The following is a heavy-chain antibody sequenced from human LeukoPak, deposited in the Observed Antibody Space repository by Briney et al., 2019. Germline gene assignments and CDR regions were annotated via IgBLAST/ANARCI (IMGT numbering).Heavy chain of an antibody. CDR1: GYTFTSYD. V-gene: IGHV1-8*03. Sequence: ASVKVSCKASGYTFTSYDINWVRQATGQGLEWMGWMNPNSGNTGYAQKFQGRVTITRNTSISTAYMELRSLRSDDTAIYYCARGIDSGSPPLGTFEIWGQGTMVTVSS. D-gene: IGHD1-26*01. CDR2: MNPNSGNT. J-gene: IGHJ3*02. CDR3: ARGIDSGSPPLGTFEI.